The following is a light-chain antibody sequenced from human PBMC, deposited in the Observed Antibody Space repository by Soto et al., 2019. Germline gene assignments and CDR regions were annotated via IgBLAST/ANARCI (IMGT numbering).Light chain of an antibody. V-gene: IGKV3-11*01. CDR1: QSVGNY. J-gene: IGKJ4*01. CDR3: QQRTNWL. Sequence: EVVLTQSPATLSLSPGDRATLSCRAIQSVGNYFAWYQQKSVQAPRLLIFDASNRAAGIPARFSGSGSGTDFTLTISSLEPEDSAVYYCQQRTNWLFGGGTKVDIK. CDR2: DAS.